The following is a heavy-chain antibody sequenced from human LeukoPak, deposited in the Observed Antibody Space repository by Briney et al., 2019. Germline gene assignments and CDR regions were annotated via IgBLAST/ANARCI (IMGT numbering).Heavy chain of an antibody. CDR3: AKGHITMVRGVIIPVYFDY. CDR1: GFTFDDYA. D-gene: IGHD3-10*01. Sequence: PGGSLRLSCAASGFTFDDYAMHWVRQAPGKGLEWVSGISWNSGSIGYADSVKGRFTISRDNAKDSLYLQMNSLRAEDTAVYYCAKGHITMVRGVIIPVYFDYWGEGTLVTVSS. J-gene: IGHJ4*02. V-gene: IGHV3-9*01. CDR2: ISWNSGSI.